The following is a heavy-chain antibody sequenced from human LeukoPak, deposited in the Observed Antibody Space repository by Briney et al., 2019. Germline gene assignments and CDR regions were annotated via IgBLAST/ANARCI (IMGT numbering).Heavy chain of an antibody. J-gene: IGHJ4*02. CDR2: INTANGDT. D-gene: IGHD2-15*01. Sequence: ASVKVSCKASGYTFTSYAMHWVRQAPGQGLESLGWINTANGDTEYSQRFQGRVTFARDTSASTVYMELNSLKSEDTAMFYCARDRCSGGICYSSLVYWGQGTLVTVSS. CDR1: GYTFTSYA. V-gene: IGHV1-3*04. CDR3: ARDRCSGGICYSSLVY.